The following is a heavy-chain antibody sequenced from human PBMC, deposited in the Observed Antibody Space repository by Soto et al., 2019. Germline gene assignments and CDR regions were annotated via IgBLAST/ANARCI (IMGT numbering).Heavy chain of an antibody. CDR2: IFHDGTA. CDR3: ARLVYDTRLDYLDFDF. Sequence: SETLSLTCTVSGVSISSGNWWTWVRQSPRKGLEYIGEIFHDGTANYFPSFERRVAMSVDKSRNQFSLKLTSVTAADAAIYYCARLVYDTRLDYLDFDFWGKGAKVTVSS. V-gene: IGHV4-4*02. CDR1: GVSISSGNW. D-gene: IGHD3-16*01. J-gene: IGHJ4*02.